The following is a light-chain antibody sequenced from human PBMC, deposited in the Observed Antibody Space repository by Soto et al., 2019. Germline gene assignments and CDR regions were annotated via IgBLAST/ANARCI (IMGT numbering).Light chain of an antibody. J-gene: IGKJ2*02. Sequence: DIQLTQSPSFLSASVGDRVTITCRASQGSSTYLAWYQQKPGKAPKLLIYAPSTFQTGVPSRFIGGGAGTEFTLAISCLQPEDFSTYCGQQLKSYPRTFGQGPKLELK. CDR1: QGSSTY. CDR3: QQLKSYPRT. CDR2: APS. V-gene: IGKV1-9*01.